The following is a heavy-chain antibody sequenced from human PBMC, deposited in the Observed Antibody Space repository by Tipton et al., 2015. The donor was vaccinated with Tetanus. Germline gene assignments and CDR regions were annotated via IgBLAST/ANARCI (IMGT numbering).Heavy chain of an antibody. CDR3: ARLSSSSNDAHAFDI. CDR2: IYYSGSA. D-gene: IGHD6-19*01. Sequence: GLVKPSETLSLTCTVSGGSISSFNYYWGWIRQAPGKGLEWIGSIYYSGSAYYNPSLRSRVTMSVDTSKMQFSLKLASVTAADTAVYYCARLSSSSNDAHAFDIWGQGTMVTVSS. V-gene: IGHV4-39*01. J-gene: IGHJ3*02. CDR1: GGSISSFNYY.